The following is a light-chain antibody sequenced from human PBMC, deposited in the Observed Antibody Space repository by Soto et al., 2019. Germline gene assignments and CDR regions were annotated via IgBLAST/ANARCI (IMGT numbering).Light chain of an antibody. J-gene: IGLJ1*01. CDR2: EVS. V-gene: IGLV2-14*01. CDR3: SSYTGSSTPYV. CDR1: SSDVGGYNY. Sequence: QSALTQPASVSGSPGQSITISCTGTSSDVGGYNYVSWYQQHPGKAPKLMIYEVSNRPSGVSNRFSGSMSGNTASLTISGLQAEDEADYYCSSYTGSSTPYVFGTGTKLTVL.